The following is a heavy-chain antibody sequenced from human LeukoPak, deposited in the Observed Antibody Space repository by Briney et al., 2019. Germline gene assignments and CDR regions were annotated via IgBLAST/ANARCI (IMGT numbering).Heavy chain of an antibody. CDR3: ARRGFVYSNYGREFDY. Sequence: PSGTLSLTCAVYGGSFSGYYWSWIRQPPGKGLEWIGEINHSGSTNYNPSLKSRVTISVDTSKNQFSLKLSSVTAADTAVYYCARRGFVYSNYGREFDYWGQGTLVTVSS. J-gene: IGHJ4*02. CDR2: INHSGST. V-gene: IGHV4-34*01. D-gene: IGHD4-11*01. CDR1: GGSFSGYY.